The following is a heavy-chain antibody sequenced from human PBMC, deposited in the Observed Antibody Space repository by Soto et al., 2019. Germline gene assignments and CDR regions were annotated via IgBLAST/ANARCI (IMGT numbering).Heavy chain of an antibody. V-gene: IGHV4-34*01. CDR1: GGSFSCYY. CDR3: ARDQVRGIFGVVILHYGMDV. Sequence: SETLSLTCAVYGGSFSCYYWSWIRQPPWKGLEWIWEINHSGSTNYNPSLKSRVTISVDTSKNQFSLKLSSVTAADTAVYYCARDQVRGIFGVVILHYGMDVWGQGTTVTVSS. CDR2: INHSGST. D-gene: IGHD3-3*01. J-gene: IGHJ6*02.